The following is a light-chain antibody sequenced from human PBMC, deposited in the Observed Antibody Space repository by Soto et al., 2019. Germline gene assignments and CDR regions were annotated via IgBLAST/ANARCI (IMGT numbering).Light chain of an antibody. V-gene: IGLV2-14*01. CDR1: SSDVGGYNY. CDR2: DVS. J-gene: IGLJ1*01. Sequence: QSVLTQPASVSWSPGQSITISCTGTSSDVGGYNYVSWYQQHPGKATKLMIYDVSNRPSGISNRFSGSKSGNTASLTISGLQAEDEADYYCSSYTGSSTYVFGTGTKVTVL. CDR3: SSYTGSSTYV.